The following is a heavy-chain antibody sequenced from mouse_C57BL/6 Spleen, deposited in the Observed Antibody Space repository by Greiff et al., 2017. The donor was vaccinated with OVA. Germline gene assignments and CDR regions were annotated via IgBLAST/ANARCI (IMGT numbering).Heavy chain of an antibody. V-gene: IGHV1-15*01. CDR2: IDPETGGT. CDR1: GYTFTDYE. J-gene: IGHJ4*01. Sequence: VKLVESGAELVRPGASVTLSCKASGYTFTDYEMHWVKQTPVHGLEWIGAIDPETGGTAYNQKFKGKAILTADKSSSTAYMELRSLTSEDSAVYYCTRSRLRSHYYAMDYWGQGTSVTVSS. CDR3: TRSRLRSHYYAMDY. D-gene: IGHD3-2*02.